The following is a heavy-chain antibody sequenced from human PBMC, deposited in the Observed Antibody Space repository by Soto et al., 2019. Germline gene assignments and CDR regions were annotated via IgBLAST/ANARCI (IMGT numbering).Heavy chain of an antibody. V-gene: IGHV4-31*03. CDR1: GGSITSGGYY. CDR2: IYDSGST. D-gene: IGHD7-27*01. CDR3: AGGSGLYYGMDV. Sequence: QVHLQESGPGLVKPSQTLSLTCIVSGGSITSGGYYWSWIRQYPGKGLEWIAYIYDSGSTNYNPSLNSRXXVXVXXSKNQFSLKLNSVTAADTAVYYCAGGSGLYYGMDVWGQGTTVTVSS. J-gene: IGHJ6*02.